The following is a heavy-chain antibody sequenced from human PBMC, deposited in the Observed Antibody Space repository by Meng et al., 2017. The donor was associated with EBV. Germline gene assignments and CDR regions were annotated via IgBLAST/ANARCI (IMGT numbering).Heavy chain of an antibody. CDR2: MNPNSGNT. D-gene: IGHD5-24*01. Sequence: QVQLVQSGAEVKKPGASVKVSCKASGYTFTSYEINWVRQATGQGLEWMGWMNPNSGNTGYAQKFQGRVTMTRNTSISTAYMELRSLVSDDSGVYYCVRDDGYCSTTDCGANWFDPWGQGTLVTVSS. CDR3: VRDDGYCSTTDCGANWFDP. V-gene: IGHV1-8*01. CDR1: GYTFTSYE. J-gene: IGHJ5*02.